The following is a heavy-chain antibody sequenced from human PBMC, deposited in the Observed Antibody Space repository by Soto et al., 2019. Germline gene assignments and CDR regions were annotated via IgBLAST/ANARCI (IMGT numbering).Heavy chain of an antibody. V-gene: IGHV3-23*01. CDR2: TFSGGST. D-gene: IGHD1-26*01. Sequence: VQLLESGGGLVQPGGPLRLSCAASGFTFNNYAMNWVRQAPGRGLEWVSTTFSGGSTNYADSVRGRFSISRDNSKNTVYLQMNNLRVEDTAVYYCAKKSPSSIQGWAFAMDVWGQGTTVSVSS. CDR3: AKKSPSSIQGWAFAMDV. CDR1: GFTFNNYA. J-gene: IGHJ6*02.